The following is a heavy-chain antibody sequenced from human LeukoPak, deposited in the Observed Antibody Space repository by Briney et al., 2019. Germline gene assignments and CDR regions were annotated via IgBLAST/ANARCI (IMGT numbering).Heavy chain of an antibody. CDR2: IHTSGST. V-gene: IGHV4-4*07. CDR1: GGSIMSFY. D-gene: IGHD2-2*01. CDR3: ARRATSSNWYFDL. Sequence: PSETLSLTCTVSGGSIMSFYWSWIRQPAGKGLEWIGRIHTSGSTNYNPSLKSRATMSVDTSKNQFSLNLTSVTAADTAVYFCARRATSSNWYFDLWGRGTLVTVSS. J-gene: IGHJ2*01.